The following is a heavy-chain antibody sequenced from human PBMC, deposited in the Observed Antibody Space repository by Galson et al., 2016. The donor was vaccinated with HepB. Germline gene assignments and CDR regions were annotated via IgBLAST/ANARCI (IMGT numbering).Heavy chain of an antibody. CDR3: ARDGLRIAVKYYFAMDV. V-gene: IGHV3-11*01. D-gene: IGHD5-12*01. CDR1: GFTFSDYY. Sequence: SLRLSCAASGFTFSDYYMGWIRQAPGKGQEWVAYISSSGSTMSYADSVKGRFTISRDNAKNLLFLQMNNLRADDTAVYYCARDGLRIAVKYYFAMDVWGQGTTVTVSS. CDR2: ISSSGSTM. J-gene: IGHJ6*02.